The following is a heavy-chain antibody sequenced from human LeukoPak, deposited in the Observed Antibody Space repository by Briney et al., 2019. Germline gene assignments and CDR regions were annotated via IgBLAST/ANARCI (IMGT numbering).Heavy chain of an antibody. CDR1: GGSISSYY. D-gene: IGHD3-22*01. CDR2: IYYSGST. J-gene: IGHJ4*02. Sequence: SETLSLTCTVSGGSISSYYWSWIRQPPGKGLKWIGYIYYSGSTNYNPSLKSRVTISVDTSKNQFSLKLSSVTAADTAVYYCARGGTYYYDSSGFDYWGQGTLVTVSS. V-gene: IGHV4-59*12. CDR3: ARGGTYYYDSSGFDY.